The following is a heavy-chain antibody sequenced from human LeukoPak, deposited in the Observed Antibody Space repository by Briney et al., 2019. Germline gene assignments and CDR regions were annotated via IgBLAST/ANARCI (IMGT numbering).Heavy chain of an antibody. CDR3: ARASMTTVTTPYFDY. CDR2: IYYSGST. CDR1: GGSISSGGYY. V-gene: IGHV4-31*01. Sequence: SETLSLTCTVSGGSISSGGYYWSWIRQHPGKGLEWIGYIYYSGSTYYNPSLKSQVTISVDTSKNQFSLKLSSVTAADTAVYYCARASMTTVTTPYFDYWGQGTLVTVSS. J-gene: IGHJ4*02. D-gene: IGHD4-17*01.